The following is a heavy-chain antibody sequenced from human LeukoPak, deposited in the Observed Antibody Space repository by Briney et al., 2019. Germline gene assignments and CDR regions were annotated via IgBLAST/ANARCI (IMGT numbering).Heavy chain of an antibody. CDR1: GGSISSYY. J-gene: IGHJ6*02. Sequence: SETLSLTCTVSGGSISSYYWSWIRQPPGKGLEWIGYIYYSGSTNYNPSLKSRVTISGDASKNQFSLKLSSVTAADTAVYYCARDARYYDFWSGPPQGDGMDVWGQGTTVTVSS. CDR2: IYYSGST. D-gene: IGHD3-3*01. CDR3: ARDARYYDFWSGPPQGDGMDV. V-gene: IGHV4-59*01.